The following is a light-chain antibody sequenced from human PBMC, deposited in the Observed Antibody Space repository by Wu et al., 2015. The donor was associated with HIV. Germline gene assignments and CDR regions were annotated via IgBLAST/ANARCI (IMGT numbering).Light chain of an antibody. CDR1: QSVSSSY. V-gene: IGKV3-20*01. CDR2: SAS. J-gene: IGKJ2*01. Sequence: XCRASQSVSSSYLAWYQQKPGQAPRLLIYSASSRATGIPDRFSGSGSGTDFTLTISRLEPEDFAVYYCQQYGGSRTFGQGTKLGIK. CDR3: QQYGGSRT.